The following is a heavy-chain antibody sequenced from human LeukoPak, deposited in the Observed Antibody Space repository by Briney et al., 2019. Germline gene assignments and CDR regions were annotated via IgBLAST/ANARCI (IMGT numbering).Heavy chain of an antibody. Sequence: SETLSLTCTVSGGSISSSSYYWGWIRQPPGKGLEWIGSIYYSGSTYYNPSLKSRVTISVDTSKNQVSLKLSSVTAADTAVYYCARYHVNIAVAGIFDYWGQGTLVTVSS. CDR3: ARYHVNIAVAGIFDY. V-gene: IGHV4-39*01. J-gene: IGHJ4*02. CDR2: IYYSGST. D-gene: IGHD6-19*01. CDR1: GGSISSSSYY.